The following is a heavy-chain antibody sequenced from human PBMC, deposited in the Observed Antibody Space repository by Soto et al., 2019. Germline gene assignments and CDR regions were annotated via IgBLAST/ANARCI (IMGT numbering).Heavy chain of an antibody. J-gene: IGHJ4*02. V-gene: IGHV4-38-2*01. CDR2: VDHSGRT. CDR1: GYSINSDYY. Sequence: SETLSLTCAVSGYSINSDYYWGWIRQPPGKGLEWIGSVDHSGRTYYSPSLRSRLTIFIDTSKNQFSLRLTSVTTADTAMYFCAKKGYYPSGKINLFDSWGPGTLVTVSS. D-gene: IGHD3-10*01. CDR3: AKKGYYPSGKINLFDS.